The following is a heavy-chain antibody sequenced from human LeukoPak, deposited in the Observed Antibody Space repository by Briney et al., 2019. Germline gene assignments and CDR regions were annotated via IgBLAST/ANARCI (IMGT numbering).Heavy chain of an antibody. CDR1: GFTFSSYG. CDR3: AKEAGYSSGWFDY. J-gene: IGHJ4*02. CDR2: ISYDGNNK. D-gene: IGHD6-19*01. Sequence: GGSLRLSCAASGFTFSSYGMHWARQAPGKGLEWVAVISYDGNNKYYTDSVKGRFTISRDNSKNTLYLQMNSLRAEDTAVYYCAKEAGYSSGWFDYWGQGTLVTVTS. V-gene: IGHV3-30*18.